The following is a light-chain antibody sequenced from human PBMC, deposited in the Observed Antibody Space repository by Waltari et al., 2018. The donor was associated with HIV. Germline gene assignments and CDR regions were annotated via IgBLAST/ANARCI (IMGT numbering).Light chain of an antibody. J-gene: IGLJ2*01. CDR3: SSYTSSTILA. V-gene: IGLV2-14*01. CDR1: SSDAGGYNY. Sequence: QSALTQPASVSGSPGQSITISCTGTSSDAGGYNYVSWYQQHPGQAPKLMIYEVSNRPSGVSDRFSGSKSGNTASLTISGLQAADEGDYYCSSYTSSTILAFGEGTKLTVL. CDR2: EVS.